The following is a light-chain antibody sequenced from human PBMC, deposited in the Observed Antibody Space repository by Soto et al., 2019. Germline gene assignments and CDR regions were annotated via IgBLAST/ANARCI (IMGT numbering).Light chain of an antibody. CDR3: QQYNTYSRT. V-gene: IGKV1-5*01. J-gene: IGKJ5*01. CDR2: DAS. Sequence: IQMTQSPSTLSASVGDRVSITCRASQSISGWLAWYQQKPGKAPKLLIYDASTLESGVPSRFSGSGSGTEFTLTISSLQPDDFATYYCQQYNTYSRTFGQGTRLEIK. CDR1: QSISGW.